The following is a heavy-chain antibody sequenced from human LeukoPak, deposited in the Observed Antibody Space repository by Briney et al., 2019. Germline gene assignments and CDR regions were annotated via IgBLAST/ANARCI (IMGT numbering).Heavy chain of an antibody. J-gene: IGHJ6*03. CDR1: GGSFSGYY. CDR2: INHSGST. D-gene: IGHD3-3*01. V-gene: IGHV4-34*01. CDR3: ARGTSLVWSGRNYYYYMDV. Sequence: SETLSPTCAVYGGSFSGYYWSWIRQPPGKGLEWIGEINHSGSTNYNPSLKSRVTISVDTSKNLFSLKLSSVTAADTAVYYCARGTSLVWSGRNYYYYMDVWGKGTTVTVSS.